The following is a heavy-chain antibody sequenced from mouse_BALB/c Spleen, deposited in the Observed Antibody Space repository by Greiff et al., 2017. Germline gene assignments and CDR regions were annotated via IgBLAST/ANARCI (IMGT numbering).Heavy chain of an antibody. CDR2: ISYSGST. CDR3: ARFPYYYGSSVYWYFDV. Sequence: EVKLQESGPGLVKPSQSLSLTCTVTGYSITSDYAWNWIRQFPGNKLEWMGYISYSGSTSYNPSLKSRISITRDTSKNQFFLQLNSVTTEDTATYYCARFPYYYGSSVYWYFDVWGAGTTVTVSS. CDR1: GYSITSDYA. J-gene: IGHJ1*01. D-gene: IGHD1-1*01. V-gene: IGHV3-2*02.